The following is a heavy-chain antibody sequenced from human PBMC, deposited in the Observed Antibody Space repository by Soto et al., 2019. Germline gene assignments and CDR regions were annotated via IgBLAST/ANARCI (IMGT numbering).Heavy chain of an antibody. CDR2: IYYSGST. V-gene: IGHV4-59*01. D-gene: IGHD5-12*01. J-gene: IGHJ4*02. Sequence: PSETLSLTSTVSGGSISSYYWSWIRQPPGKGLEWIGYIYYSGSTNYNPSLKSRVTISVDTSKNQFSLKLSSVTAADTAVYYCARDRRKWLFDYWGQGTLVTVSS. CDR3: ARDRRKWLFDY. CDR1: GGSISSYY.